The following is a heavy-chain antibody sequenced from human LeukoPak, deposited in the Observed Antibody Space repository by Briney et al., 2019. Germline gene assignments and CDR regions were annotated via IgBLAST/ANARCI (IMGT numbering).Heavy chain of an antibody. V-gene: IGHV4-31*03. CDR2: IYYSGST. CDR1: GGSIGSGGYY. D-gene: IGHD5-18*01. CDR3: ARERESGRGYNYGYDAFDI. J-gene: IGHJ3*02. Sequence: PSETLSLTCIVSGGSIGSGGYYWSWIRQHPGKGLEWMGNIYYSGSTYYNPSLKSRVTISVDTSKNQFSLKLSSVTAADTAVYYCARERESGRGYNYGYDAFDIWGQGTMVTVSS.